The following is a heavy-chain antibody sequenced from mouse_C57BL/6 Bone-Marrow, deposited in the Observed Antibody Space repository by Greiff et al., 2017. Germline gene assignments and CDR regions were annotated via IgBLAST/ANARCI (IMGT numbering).Heavy chain of an antibody. CDR2: INSDGGST. CDR1: EYEFPSHD. V-gene: IGHV5-2*01. D-gene: IGHD2-3*01. Sequence: EVKLVESGGGLVQPGESLKLSCESNEYEFPSHDMSWVRKTPEKRLELVAAINSDGGSTYNPDTMERRFIITRDNAKKTLSLQKSSMRSEDTALYYCARRDGYSSYYAMGDWGQGTSVTVSS. CDR3: ARRDGYSSYYAMGD. J-gene: IGHJ4*01.